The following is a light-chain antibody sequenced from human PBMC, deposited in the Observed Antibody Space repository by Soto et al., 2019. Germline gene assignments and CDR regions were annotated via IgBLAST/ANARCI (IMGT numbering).Light chain of an antibody. CDR2: SAS. V-gene: IGKV1-39*01. J-gene: IGKJ4*01. Sequence: DIQMTQAPSSLSASVGDRVTITCRASQSISRYLNWYQQKPGKAPNLLIYSASSLEGGVPSRFSGGGSGTDFTLTITSLQPEDFATYYCQQADSIPLTFGGGTKVEIK. CDR1: QSISRY. CDR3: QQADSIPLT.